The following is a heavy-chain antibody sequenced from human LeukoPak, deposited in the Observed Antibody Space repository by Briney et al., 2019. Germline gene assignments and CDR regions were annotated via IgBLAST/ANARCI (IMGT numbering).Heavy chain of an antibody. V-gene: IGHV3-64*01. CDR1: GFTFSDYA. CDR2: ISSTGDST. J-gene: IGHJ3*02. CDR3: AKDLFPNRHDALHI. Sequence: GGSLRLSCAASGFTFSDYAIHWVRQAPGKGLEYVSAISSTGDSTYYANSVKGRFTISRDNAKNSLYLQMNSLRAEDTAVYYCAKDLFPNRHDALHIWGQGTMVTVSS. D-gene: IGHD2/OR15-2a*01.